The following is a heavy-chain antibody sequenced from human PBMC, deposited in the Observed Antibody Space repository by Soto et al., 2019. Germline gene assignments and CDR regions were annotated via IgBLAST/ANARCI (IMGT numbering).Heavy chain of an antibody. CDR1: GDSISSSSYY. J-gene: IGHJ3*02. D-gene: IGHD3-10*01. V-gene: IGHV4-39*01. CDR2: IYYSGST. Sequence: SETLSLTCTVSGDSISSSSYYWGWIRQPPGKGLEWIGSIYYSGSTYYNPSLKSRVTISVDTSMNQFSLKVNSVTAADTAVYYCARARPSGSGSYTSNTDAFHIWGQGTMVTVS. CDR3: ARARPSGSGSYTSNTDAFHI.